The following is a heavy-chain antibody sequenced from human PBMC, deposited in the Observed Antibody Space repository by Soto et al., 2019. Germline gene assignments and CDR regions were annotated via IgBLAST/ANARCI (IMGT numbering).Heavy chain of an antibody. D-gene: IGHD1-26*01. V-gene: IGHV1-69*01. J-gene: IGHJ5*02. Sequence: QVQLVQSGAEVKKPGSSVKVSCKASGGSLSSDAISWVRQAPGQGLEWMGGIIPLFGTVKYAQNFQGRVTITADASTSTAYLELNSPRVEDTALYYCARDLAIVGTSWFDPWGQGTQVTVSS. CDR2: IIPLFGTV. CDR1: GGSLSSDA. CDR3: ARDLAIVGTSWFDP.